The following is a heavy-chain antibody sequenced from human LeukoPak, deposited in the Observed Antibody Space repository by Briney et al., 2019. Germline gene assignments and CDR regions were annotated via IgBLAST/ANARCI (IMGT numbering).Heavy chain of an antibody. CDR2: TSHSGST. D-gene: IGHD3-22*01. CDR3: ARGYYDARGDSNPFDI. V-gene: IGHV4-59*01. J-gene: IGHJ3*02. CDR1: GDSISRSH. Sequence: SETLSLICTVSGDSISRSHGSWIRHPPERGLEWLGYTSHSGSTNYKPSLKSRVSISIDTSKNQFSLKLTSVTAADTAMYYCARGYYDARGDSNPFDIWGQGTMVTVSS.